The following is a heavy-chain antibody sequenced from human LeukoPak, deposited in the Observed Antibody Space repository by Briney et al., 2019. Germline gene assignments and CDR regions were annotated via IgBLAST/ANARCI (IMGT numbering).Heavy chain of an antibody. D-gene: IGHD4-17*01. Sequence: SETLFLTCTVSGGSISSYYWSWIRQPPGKGLEWIGYIYYSGSTNYNPSLKSRVTISVDTSKNQFSLKLSSVTAADTAVYYCARDLLDGDYAYDAFDIWGQGTMVTVSS. V-gene: IGHV4-59*01. CDR2: IYYSGST. CDR1: GGSISSYY. CDR3: ARDLLDGDYAYDAFDI. J-gene: IGHJ3*02.